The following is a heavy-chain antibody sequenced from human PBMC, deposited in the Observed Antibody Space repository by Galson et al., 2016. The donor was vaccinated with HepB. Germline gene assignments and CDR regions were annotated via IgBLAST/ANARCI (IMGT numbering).Heavy chain of an antibody. Sequence: SLRLSCAASVFSFSSYSMNWVRQAPGKGLEWVSAITANAGSTYYADSVKGRFTISRDNSKKILYLQMNGLRAEDTAVYYCAKDGNFRFLEWSEGHYYYGMDVWGRGTTVTVSS. CDR3: AKDGNFRFLEWSEGHYYYGMDV. D-gene: IGHD3-3*01. CDR1: VFSFSSYS. CDR2: ITANAGST. J-gene: IGHJ6*02. V-gene: IGHV3-23*01.